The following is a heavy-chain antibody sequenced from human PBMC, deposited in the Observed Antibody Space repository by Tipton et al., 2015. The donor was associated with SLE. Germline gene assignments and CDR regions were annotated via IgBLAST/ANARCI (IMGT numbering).Heavy chain of an antibody. J-gene: IGHJ4*02. V-gene: IGHV1-46*01. CDR3: AREAPNTCYFDS. D-gene: IGHD2-8*01. Sequence: QLVQSGAEVKKPGASVKVSCKSSGHTFTAYYMHWVRQAPGQGLEWMGIINPGGGGTNYAQKFQGRVTMAMDTSTTTVYMELNSLRSDDTAVYYCAREAPNTCYFDSWGQGTLVTVSS. CDR2: INPGGGGT. CDR1: GHTFTAYY.